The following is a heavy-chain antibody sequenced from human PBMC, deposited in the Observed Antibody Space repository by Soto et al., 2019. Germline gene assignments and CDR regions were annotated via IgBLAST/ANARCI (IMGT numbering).Heavy chain of an antibody. D-gene: IGHD1-1*01. J-gene: IGHJ4*02. V-gene: IGHV3-74*01. Sequence: EVQLVESGGALVQPGGSLRLSCAASGFTFSSYWMHWVRQAPGKGLVWVSRINGDGSTTTYADSVKGRFIISRDNAKXXXXXXXXXXXXXXXXXXXXXXXXXXXXGTPFDHWGQGTLVTVSS. CDR1: GFTFSSYW. CDR2: INGDGSTT. CDR3: XXXXXXXXGTPFDH.